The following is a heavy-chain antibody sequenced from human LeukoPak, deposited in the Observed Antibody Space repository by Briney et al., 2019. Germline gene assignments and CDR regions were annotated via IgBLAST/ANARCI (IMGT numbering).Heavy chain of an antibody. CDR1: GFTFSSYA. Sequence: GGSLRLSCAASGFTFSSYAMSWVRQAPGKGLEWVSAISGSGGSTYYADSVKGRFTISRDNSKNSLYLQMNSLRAEDTALYYCAKESSGWYYGMDVWGQGTTVTVSS. D-gene: IGHD6-19*01. V-gene: IGHV3-23*01. J-gene: IGHJ6*02. CDR2: ISGSGGST. CDR3: AKESSGWYYGMDV.